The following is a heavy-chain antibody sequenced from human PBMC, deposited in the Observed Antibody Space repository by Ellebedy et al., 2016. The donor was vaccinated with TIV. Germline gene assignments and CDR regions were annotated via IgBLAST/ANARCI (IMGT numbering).Heavy chain of an antibody. CDR2: INHSGST. CDR3: ARISRYFDWTGVAGGWFDP. Sequence: MPSETLSLTCAVYGGSFSGYYWSWIRQPPGKGLEWIGEINHSGSTNYNPSLKSRVTVSVDTSKNQFSLKLSPVTAADTAVYYCARISRYFDWTGVAGGWFDPWGQGTLVTVSS. CDR1: GGSFSGYY. D-gene: IGHD3-9*01. V-gene: IGHV4-34*01. J-gene: IGHJ5*02.